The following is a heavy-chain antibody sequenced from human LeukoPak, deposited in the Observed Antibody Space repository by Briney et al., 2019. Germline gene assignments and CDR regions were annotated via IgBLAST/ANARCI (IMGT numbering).Heavy chain of an antibody. CDR1: GFPFSSYW. V-gene: IGHV3-7*01. J-gene: IGHJ5*02. CDR2: IKQDGSKK. D-gene: IGHD3-10*01. Sequence: GGSLRLSCVASGFPFSSYWMTWVRQAPGKGLEWVANIKQDGSKKSYVDSVKGRFTISRDNAKNTLHLQMNSLRAEDTAVYYCARDLDGSGNYHWFDPWGQGTLVTVSS. CDR3: ARDLDGSGNYHWFDP.